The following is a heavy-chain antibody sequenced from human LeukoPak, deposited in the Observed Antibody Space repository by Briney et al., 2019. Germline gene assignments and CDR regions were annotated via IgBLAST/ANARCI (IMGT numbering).Heavy chain of an antibody. V-gene: IGHV1-58*02. J-gene: IGHJ4*02. CDR3: AAEVAAAGTWDY. Sequence: SVKVSCKASGFTFTSSAMQGVRQARGQRLEWIGWIVVGSGNTNYAQKFQERVTITRHMSTSTAYMELSSLRSEDTAVYYCAAEVAAAGTWDYWGQGTLVTVSS. CDR1: GFTFTSSA. D-gene: IGHD6-13*01. CDR2: IVVGSGNT.